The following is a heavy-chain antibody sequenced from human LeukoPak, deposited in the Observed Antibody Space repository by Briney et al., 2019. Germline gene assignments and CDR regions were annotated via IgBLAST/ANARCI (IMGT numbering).Heavy chain of an antibody. CDR1: GFTFSSYS. D-gene: IGHD3-10*01. CDR3: ARDHYYGSGSYSV. Sequence: GSLRLSCAASGFTFSSYSMNWVRQAPGKGLEWVSSISSSSSYIYYADSVKGRFTISRDNAKNTLYQQMNSMRAEDTAVYYCARDHYYGSGSYSVWGQGTLVTVSS. J-gene: IGHJ4*02. V-gene: IGHV3-21*01. CDR2: ISSSSSYI.